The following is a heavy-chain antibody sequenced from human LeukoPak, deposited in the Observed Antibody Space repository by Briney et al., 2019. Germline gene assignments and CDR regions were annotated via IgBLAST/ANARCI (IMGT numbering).Heavy chain of an antibody. D-gene: IGHD6-19*01. CDR1: GFPFSSYW. V-gene: IGHV3-74*01. Sequence: SGGSLRLSCAASGFPFSSYWMHWVRQAPGKGLVWVSRVNSDGTGTTYADSVEGRFTISRDNAKNSLYLQMNSLRAEDTAVYYCARQSSGWYTYFDYWGQGTLVTVSS. CDR2: VNSDGTGT. CDR3: ARQSSGWYTYFDY. J-gene: IGHJ4*02.